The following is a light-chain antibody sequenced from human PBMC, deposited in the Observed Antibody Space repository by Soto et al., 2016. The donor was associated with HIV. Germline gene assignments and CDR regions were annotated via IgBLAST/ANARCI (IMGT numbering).Light chain of an antibody. Sequence: DIVMTQTPLSLSVTPGQPASISCKPSQSLLRNRKETYLYWYLQRPGQSPQLLIYEVSNRFSGVTDRFSGSGSGTDFTLKISRVEAEDVGVYYCMQSIQFPPTFGQGTRLEIK. CDR3: MQSIQFPPT. CDR1: QSLLRNRKETY. CDR2: EVS. V-gene: IGKV2D-29*02. J-gene: IGKJ2*01.